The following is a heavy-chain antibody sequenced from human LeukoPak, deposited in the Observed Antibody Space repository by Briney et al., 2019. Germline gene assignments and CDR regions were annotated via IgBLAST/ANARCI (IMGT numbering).Heavy chain of an antibody. D-gene: IGHD6-13*01. CDR3: ARYSISFNWFDP. CDR2: INHSGST. J-gene: IGHJ5*02. V-gene: IGHV4-34*01. CDR1: GGSFSGYY. Sequence: SETLSLTCAVYGGSFSGYYWSWIRQPPGKGLEWIGEINHSGSTNYNPSLKSRVTISVDTSKNQFSLALSSLTAADTAVYCCARYSISFNWFDPCGQGTLITVSS.